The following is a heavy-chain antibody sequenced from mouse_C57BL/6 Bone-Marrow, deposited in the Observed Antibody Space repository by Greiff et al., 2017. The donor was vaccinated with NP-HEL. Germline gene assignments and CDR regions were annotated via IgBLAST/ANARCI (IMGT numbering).Heavy chain of an antibody. Sequence: EVQLQESGAELVRPGASVKLSCTASGFNIKDDYMHWVKQRPEQGLEWIGWIDPENGDTEYASKFQGKATITADTSSNTAYLQLSSLTAEDTAVYYCTITTVVADMDYWGQGTSVTVSS. CDR1: GFNIKDDY. V-gene: IGHV14-4*01. CDR2: IDPENGDT. J-gene: IGHJ4*01. CDR3: TITTVVADMDY. D-gene: IGHD1-1*01.